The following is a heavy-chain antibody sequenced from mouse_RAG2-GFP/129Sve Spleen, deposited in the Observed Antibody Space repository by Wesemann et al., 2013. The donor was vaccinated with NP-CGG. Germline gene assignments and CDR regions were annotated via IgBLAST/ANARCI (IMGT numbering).Heavy chain of an antibody. Sequence: NGGTSYNQKFKGKATLTVDKSSSTAYMELLSLTSEDSAVYYCARGGDGNYVAYWGQGTLVTVSA. J-gene: IGHJ3*01. D-gene: IGHD2-1*01. CDR3: ARGGDGNYVAY. CDR2: NGGT. V-gene: IGHV1-26*01.